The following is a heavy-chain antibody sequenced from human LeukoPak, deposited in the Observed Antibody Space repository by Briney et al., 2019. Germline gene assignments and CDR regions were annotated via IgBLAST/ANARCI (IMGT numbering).Heavy chain of an antibody. J-gene: IGHJ3*02. D-gene: IGHD3-10*01. CDR3: AXXXDYXGSGNDAFDI. CDR1: GGSISSYY. V-gene: IGHV4-59*01. Sequence: SETLSLTCTVSGGSISSYYWSWIRQPPGKGLEWIGYIYYSGSTNYNPSLKSRVTISVDTSKNQFSLKLSSVTAADTAVYYCAXXXDYXGSGNDAFDIWGQGTMVTVSS. CDR2: IYYSGST.